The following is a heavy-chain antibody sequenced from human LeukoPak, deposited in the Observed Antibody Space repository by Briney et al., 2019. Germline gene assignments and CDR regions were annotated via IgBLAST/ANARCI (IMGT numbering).Heavy chain of an antibody. CDR1: GDSISSGGCW. D-gene: IGHD5-12*01. CDR2: ISYGGNT. V-gene: IGHV4-31*11. Sequence: SQTLSLTCAVSGDSISSGGCWWSWIRQHPGKGPEWIGYISYGGNTYYNPSLKSRVAISADTPKNQFSLKLSSTTAADTAVYYCARAPVATPSEFDYWGQGTLVTVSS. CDR3: ARAPVATPSEFDY. J-gene: IGHJ4*02.